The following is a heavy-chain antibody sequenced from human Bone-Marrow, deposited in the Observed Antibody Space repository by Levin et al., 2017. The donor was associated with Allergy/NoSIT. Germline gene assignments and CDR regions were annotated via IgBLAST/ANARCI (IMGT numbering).Heavy chain of an antibody. CDR3: AGHDRWGDIEPLVDP. J-gene: IGHJ5*02. D-gene: IGHD3-10*01. CDR1: GCSITSSSHY. V-gene: IGHV4-39*01. Sequence: TSETLSLTCSVSGCSITSSSHYWGWIRQPPGGGLEWIGSIYDSGRTYYNPSLRRRVTISVDTSKNQFSLKLTSVPAADTAGYYCAGHDRWGDIEPLVDPWGQGTLVTVSS. CDR2: IYDSGRT.